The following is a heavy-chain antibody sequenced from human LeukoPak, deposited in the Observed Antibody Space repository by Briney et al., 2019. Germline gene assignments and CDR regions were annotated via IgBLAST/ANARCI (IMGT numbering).Heavy chain of an antibody. Sequence: GRSLRLSCAASRFTFSSYAMHWVRQAPGKGLEWVAVISYDGSNKYYADSVKGRFTISRDNSKNTLYLQMNSLRAEDTAVYYCAGEIAVAGTWKAFDIWGQGTMVTVSS. CDR1: RFTFSSYA. D-gene: IGHD6-19*01. V-gene: IGHV3-30-3*01. J-gene: IGHJ3*02. CDR2: ISYDGSNK. CDR3: AGEIAVAGTWKAFDI.